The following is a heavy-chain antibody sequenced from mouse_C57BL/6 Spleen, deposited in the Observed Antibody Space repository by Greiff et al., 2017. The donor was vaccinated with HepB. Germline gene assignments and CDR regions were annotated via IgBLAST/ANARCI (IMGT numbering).Heavy chain of an antibody. D-gene: IGHD1-1*01. CDR3: ANYGSSYWYFDV. V-gene: IGHV1-55*01. Sequence: QVQLQQSGAELVKPGASVKMSCKASGYTFTSYWITWVKQRPGQGLEWIGDIYPGSGSTNYNEKFKSKATLTVDTSSSTAYMQLSSLTSEDSAVYYCANYGSSYWYFDVWGTGTTVTVSS. CDR2: IYPGSGST. J-gene: IGHJ1*03. CDR1: GYTFTSYW.